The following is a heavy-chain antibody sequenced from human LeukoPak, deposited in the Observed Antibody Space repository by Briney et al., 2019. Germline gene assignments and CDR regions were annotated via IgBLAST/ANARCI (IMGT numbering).Heavy chain of an antibody. Sequence: GGSLRLSCAASGFTFSSYSMNWVRQAPGKGLEWVSSISSSSSYIYHADSVKGRFTISRDNAKNSLYLQMNSLRAEDTAVYYCARDDGMDVWGQGTTVTVSS. CDR2: ISSSSSYI. V-gene: IGHV3-21*01. CDR3: ARDDGMDV. J-gene: IGHJ6*02. CDR1: GFTFSSYS.